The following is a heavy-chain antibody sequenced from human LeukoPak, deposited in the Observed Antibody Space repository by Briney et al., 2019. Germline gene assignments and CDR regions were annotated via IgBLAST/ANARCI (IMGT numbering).Heavy chain of an antibody. CDR3: ARRAGAYSHPYDY. J-gene: IGHJ4*02. CDR2: ISSTGGTT. Sequence: GGSLRLSCVASGLTFSNYGISWVRQAPGRGLEWVSAISSTGGTTYYADSVKGRFTISRDNSKNTLYLQMNSLRAEDTAVYYCARRAGAYSHPYDYWGQGTLVTVSS. V-gene: IGHV3-23*01. D-gene: IGHD4/OR15-4a*01. CDR1: GLTFSNYG.